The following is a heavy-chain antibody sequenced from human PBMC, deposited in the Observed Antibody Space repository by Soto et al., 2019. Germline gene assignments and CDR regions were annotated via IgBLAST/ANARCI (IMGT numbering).Heavy chain of an antibody. D-gene: IGHD3-22*01. J-gene: IGHJ4*02. Sequence: EVQLLEYGGGLVQPGGSLRLSCAASGITISNYPMSWVRQAPGKGLDCVSGISGSGDRTYYADSAKGRFSISKDISKNSLSLQLDSLGVEDTAVYFCVKDDGGYPSTAPHWGQGNLVTVSS. CDR1: GITISNYP. CDR3: VKDDGGYPSTAPH. V-gene: IGHV3-23*01. CDR2: ISGSGDRT.